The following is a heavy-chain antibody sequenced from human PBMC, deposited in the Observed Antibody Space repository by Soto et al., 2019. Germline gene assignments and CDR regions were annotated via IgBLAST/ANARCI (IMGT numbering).Heavy chain of an antibody. Sequence: QVQLVQSGAEVKKPGSSVKVSCKASGGTFSSYAISWVRQAPGQGLEWMGGIIPIFGTANYAQKFQGRVTITADESTSTSYMELSSLRPADTSVYYCARVKDGDSAVHYWGQGTLVTVSS. V-gene: IGHV1-69*12. D-gene: IGHD4-17*01. CDR3: ARVKDGDSAVHY. CDR2: IIPIFGTA. J-gene: IGHJ4*02. CDR1: GGTFSSYA.